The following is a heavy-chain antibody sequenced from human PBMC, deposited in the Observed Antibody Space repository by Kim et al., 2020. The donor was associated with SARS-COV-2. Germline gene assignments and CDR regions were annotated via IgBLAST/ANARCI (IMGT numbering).Heavy chain of an antibody. J-gene: IGHJ4*02. CDR2: ISWNSGSI. D-gene: IGHD6-19*01. V-gene: IGHV3-9*01. CDR3: AKLIEARGQWLALNDY. CDR1: GFTFGDYA. Sequence: GGSLRLSCAASGFTFGDYAMHWVRQAPGKGLEWVSGISWNSGSIGYADSVKGRFTISRDNAKNSLYLQMNSLRAEDTALYYCAKLIEARGQWLALNDYWGQGTLVTVSS.